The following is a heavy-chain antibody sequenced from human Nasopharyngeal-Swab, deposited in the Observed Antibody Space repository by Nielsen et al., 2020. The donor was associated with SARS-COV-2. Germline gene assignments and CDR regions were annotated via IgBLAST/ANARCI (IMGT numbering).Heavy chain of an antibody. CDR3: AKLDSSGWLLFDY. D-gene: IGHD6-19*01. CDR2: ISGSGGST. V-gene: IGHV3-23*01. Sequence: VRQAPGKGLEWVSAISGSGGSTYYADSVKGRFTISRDNSKNTLYLQMNSLRAEDMAVYYCAKLDSSGWLLFDYWGQGTLVTVSS. J-gene: IGHJ4*02.